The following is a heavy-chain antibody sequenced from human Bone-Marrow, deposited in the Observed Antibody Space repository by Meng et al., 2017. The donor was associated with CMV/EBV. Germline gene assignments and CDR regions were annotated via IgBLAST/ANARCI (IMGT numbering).Heavy chain of an antibody. CDR1: GGAISSSRYY. J-gene: IGHJ4*02. V-gene: IGHV4-39*06. CDR3: ARSEAAAGVFDY. Sequence: RRPLQESGPGLVKPSETLYPPCTVSGGAISSSRYYWGWIRQRPGKGLEWIGSIYYSGSTYYNPSLKSRVTISVDTSKNQFSLKLSSVTAADTAVYYCARSEAAAGVFDYWGQGTLVTVSS. CDR2: IYYSGST. D-gene: IGHD6-13*01.